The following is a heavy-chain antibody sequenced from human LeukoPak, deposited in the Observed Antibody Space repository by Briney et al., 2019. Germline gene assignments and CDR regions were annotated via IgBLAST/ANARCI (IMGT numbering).Heavy chain of an antibody. V-gene: IGHV4-4*07. D-gene: IGHD3-9*01. Sequence: SETLSLTCTVSGGSISSYYWSWIRQPAGKGLEWIGRIYTSGSTNYNPPLKSRVTMSVDTSKNQFSLKLSSVTAADTAVYYCAREDTGPHYDILTGYPDYYGMDVWGQGTTVTVSS. CDR1: GGSISSYY. CDR2: IYTSGST. J-gene: IGHJ6*02. CDR3: AREDTGPHYDILTGYPDYYGMDV.